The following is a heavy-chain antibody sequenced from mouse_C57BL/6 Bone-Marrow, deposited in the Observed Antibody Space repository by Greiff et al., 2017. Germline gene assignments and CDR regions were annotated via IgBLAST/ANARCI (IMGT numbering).Heavy chain of an antibody. CDR3: TLWHRGFAY. D-gene: IGHD1-1*02. V-gene: IGHV14-1*01. Sequence: EVQLQQSGAELVRPGASVKLSCTASGFNIKDYYMHWVKQRPEQGLEWIGRIDPEDGDTEYAPKFQGKATMTADTSSNTAYLQLSSLTSEDTAVDYWTLWHRGFAYWGQGTLVTVSA. J-gene: IGHJ3*01. CDR2: IDPEDGDT. CDR1: GFNIKDYY.